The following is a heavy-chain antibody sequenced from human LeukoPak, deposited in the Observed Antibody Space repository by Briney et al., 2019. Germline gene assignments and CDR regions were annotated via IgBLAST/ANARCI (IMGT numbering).Heavy chain of an antibody. CDR2: INPSGGST. CDR3: ARAPDIVVVPAANYYYYYYMDV. D-gene: IGHD2-2*01. J-gene: IGHJ6*03. CDR1: GYTFTSYY. Sequence: ASVKVSCKASGYTFTSYYMHWVRQAPGQWLERMGIINPSGGSTSYAQKFQGRVTMTRDTSTSTVYMELSSLRSEDTAVYYCARAPDIVVVPAANYYYYYYMDVWGKGTTVTVSS. V-gene: IGHV1-46*01.